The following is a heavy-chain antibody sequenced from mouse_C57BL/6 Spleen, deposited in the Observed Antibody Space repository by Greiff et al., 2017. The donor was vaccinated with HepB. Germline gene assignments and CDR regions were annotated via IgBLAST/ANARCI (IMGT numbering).Heavy chain of an antibody. CDR1: GFSLTSYA. V-gene: IGHV2-9-1*01. CDR3: ASLTGTSHWYFDV. J-gene: IGHJ1*03. D-gene: IGHD4-1*01. Sequence: VQRVESGPGLVAPSQRLSITCTVSGFSLTSYAISWVRQPPGKGLEWLGVIWTGGGTNYNSALKSRLSISKDNSKSQVFLKMNSLQTDDTARYYCASLTGTSHWYFDVWGTGTTVTVSS. CDR2: IWTGGGT.